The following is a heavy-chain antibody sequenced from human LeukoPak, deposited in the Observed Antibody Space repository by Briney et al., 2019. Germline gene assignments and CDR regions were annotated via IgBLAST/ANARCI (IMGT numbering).Heavy chain of an antibody. J-gene: IGHJ4*02. CDR1: GFIVSSYY. D-gene: IGHD1-14*01. Sequence: GGSLRLSCAASGFIVSSYYMSWFRQAPGKGLEWVSVIYTAGTTHYADSVRGRFIISRGYSKNTLNLQMNSLRAEDTAVYYCARGYAQAEVTAPDYWGQGILVTVSS. CDR2: IYTAGTT. CDR3: ARGYAQAEVTAPDY. V-gene: IGHV3-53*01.